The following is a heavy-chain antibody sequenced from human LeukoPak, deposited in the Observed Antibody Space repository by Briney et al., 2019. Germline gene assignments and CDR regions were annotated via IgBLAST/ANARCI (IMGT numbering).Heavy chain of an antibody. CDR1: GGSISSYY. J-gene: IGHJ4*02. V-gene: IGHV4-59*01. CDR2: IYYSGST. Sequence: ASETLSLTCTVSGGSISSYYWSWIRQPPGKGLEWIGYIYYSGSTNYNPSLKSRVAISVDTSKNQFSLKLSSVTAADTAVYYCARGASSWNNDYWGQGILVTVSS. CDR3: ARGASSWNNDY. D-gene: IGHD6-13*01.